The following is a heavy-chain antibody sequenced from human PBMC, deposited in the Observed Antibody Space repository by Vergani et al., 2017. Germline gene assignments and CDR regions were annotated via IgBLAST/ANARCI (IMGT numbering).Heavy chain of an antibody. V-gene: IGHV4-34*01. D-gene: IGHD3-10*01. Sequence: QVQLQQWGAGLLKPSETLSLTCAVYGGSFSGYYWSWIRQPPGKGLEWIGEINHSGSTNYNPSLKSRVTISVDTSKNQFSLKLSSVTAADTAVYYCARGGGHYYGSGSYPRKGDYFDYWGQGTLVTVSS. CDR2: INHSGST. J-gene: IGHJ4*02. CDR3: ARGGGHYYGSGSYPRKGDYFDY. CDR1: GGSFSGYY.